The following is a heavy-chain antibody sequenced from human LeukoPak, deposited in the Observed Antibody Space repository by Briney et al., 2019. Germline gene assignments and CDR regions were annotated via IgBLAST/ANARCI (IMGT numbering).Heavy chain of an antibody. CDR2: IYYSGST. D-gene: IGHD5-24*01. V-gene: IGHV4-39*07. CDR3: ARESLTWLQSRTSWFDP. Sequence: SETLSLTCTVSGGSISSYYWSWIRQPPGKGLECIGSIYYSGSTYYNPSLKSRVTISVDSSKNQFSLRLSSVTAADTAVYYCARESLTWLQSRTSWFDPWGQGTLVTVSS. CDR1: GGSISSYY. J-gene: IGHJ5*02.